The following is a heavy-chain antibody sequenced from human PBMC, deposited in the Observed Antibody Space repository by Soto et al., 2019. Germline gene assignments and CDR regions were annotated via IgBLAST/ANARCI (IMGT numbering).Heavy chain of an antibody. CDR2: INHSGST. CDR1: GGSFSGYY. V-gene: IGHV4-34*01. CDR3: VRSLGYCSGGSCYFDY. D-gene: IGHD2-15*01. J-gene: IGHJ4*02. Sequence: SETLSLTCAVYGGSFSGYYWSWIRQPPGKGLEWIGEINHSGSTNYNPSLKSRVTISVDTSNNQFSLKLSSVTAADTAVYYCVRSLGYCSGGSCYFDYWGQGTLVTVSS.